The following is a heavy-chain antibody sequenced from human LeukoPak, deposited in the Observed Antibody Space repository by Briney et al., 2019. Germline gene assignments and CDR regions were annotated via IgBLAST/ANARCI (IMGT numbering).Heavy chain of an antibody. CDR2: ISAYNGNT. D-gene: IGHD1-26*01. CDR3: ARDLDQYSGRYGGFGHDF. J-gene: IGHJ4*02. Sequence: ASVKVSCKASGYTFTSYGINWVRQAPGQGLEWMGWISAYNGNTNYAQKLQGRVTMTTDTSASTAYMELRSLRSDDTAVYYCARDLDQYSGRYGGFGHDFWGQGTLVTVSS. V-gene: IGHV1-18*01. CDR1: GYTFTSYG.